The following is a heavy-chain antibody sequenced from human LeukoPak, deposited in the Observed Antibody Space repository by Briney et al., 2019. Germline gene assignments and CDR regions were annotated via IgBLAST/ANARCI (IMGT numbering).Heavy chain of an antibody. Sequence: SETLSLTCTVSGGSISSYYWSWIRQPPGKGLEWIGYIYYSGSTYYNPSLKSRVTISVDTSKNQFSLKLSSVTAADTAVYYCARVVYGIDYWGQGTLVTVSS. CDR3: ARVVYGIDY. CDR1: GGSISSYY. V-gene: IGHV4-59*08. CDR2: IYYSGST. D-gene: IGHD4-17*01. J-gene: IGHJ4*02.